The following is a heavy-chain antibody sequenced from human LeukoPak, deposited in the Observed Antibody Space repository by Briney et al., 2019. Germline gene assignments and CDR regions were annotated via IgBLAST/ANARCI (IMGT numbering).Heavy chain of an antibody. CDR3: ARGVAVAGTLDY. V-gene: IGHV3-23*01. J-gene: IGHJ4*02. Sequence: GGSLRLSCAASGFTFSSYAMSWVRQAPGKGLEWVSVIGGSGGRTYYADSVKGRFTISRDNSKNTLYLQMNSLRAEDTAVYYCARGVAVAGTLDYWGQGTLVTVSS. CDR2: IGGSGGRT. D-gene: IGHD6-19*01. CDR1: GFTFSSYA.